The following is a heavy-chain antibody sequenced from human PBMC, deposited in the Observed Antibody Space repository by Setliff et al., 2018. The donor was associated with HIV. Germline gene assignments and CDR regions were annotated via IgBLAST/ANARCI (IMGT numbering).Heavy chain of an antibody. CDR3: ARAGSAGRLRAIDS. Sequence: SETLSLTCSVSGASITSHNWSWIRQAAGKGLEWIGRIYTRGNTNYNPSLRSRVTMSVDTSKKQFSLRLSSVTAADTAMYYCARAGSAGRLRAIDSWAQGTLVTVSS. V-gene: IGHV4-4*07. CDR2: IYTRGNT. J-gene: IGHJ4*02. D-gene: IGHD6-13*01. CDR1: GASITSHN.